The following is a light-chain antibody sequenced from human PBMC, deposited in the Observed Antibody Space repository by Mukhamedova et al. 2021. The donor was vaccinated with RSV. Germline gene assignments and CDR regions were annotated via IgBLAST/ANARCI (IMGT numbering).Light chain of an antibody. CDR2: GNN. Sequence: TGSSSNIGAGYDVHWYQQLPGTAPKLLIYGNNNRPSGVPDRFSGSKSGTSASLAITGLQAEDEADYYCQSYDSSLSVYVVFGGGT. CDR1: SSNIGAGYD. J-gene: IGLJ2*01. CDR3: QSYDSSLSVYVV. V-gene: IGLV1-40*01.